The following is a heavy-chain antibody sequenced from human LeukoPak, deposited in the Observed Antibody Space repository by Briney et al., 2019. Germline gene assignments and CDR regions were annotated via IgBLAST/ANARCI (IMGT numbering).Heavy chain of an antibody. V-gene: IGHV3-73*01. CDR3: TRLSRNYYYYMDV. Sequence: GGSLRLSCAASGFTFSGSAMQWVRQASGKGLEWVGRIRSKANSYATAYAASVKGRFTISRDDSKNTAYLQMNSLKTEDTAVYYCTRLSRNYYYYMDVWGKGTTVTVSS. CDR2: IRSKANSYAT. CDR1: GFTFSGSA. J-gene: IGHJ6*03.